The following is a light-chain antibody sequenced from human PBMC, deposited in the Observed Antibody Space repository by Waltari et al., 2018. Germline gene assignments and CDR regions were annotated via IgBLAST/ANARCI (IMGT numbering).Light chain of an antibody. CDR3: AAWDDSLNGRGV. Sequence: QSVLTQPPSASGTPGQRVTLSCSGSSSNLGSTTVNWYQQLPGTAPKLLIYSNNQRPSGVPDRFSGSKSGTSASLAISGLQSEDEADYYCAAWDDSLNGRGVFGTGTKVTVL. CDR1: SSNLGSTT. CDR2: SNN. V-gene: IGLV1-44*01. J-gene: IGLJ1*01.